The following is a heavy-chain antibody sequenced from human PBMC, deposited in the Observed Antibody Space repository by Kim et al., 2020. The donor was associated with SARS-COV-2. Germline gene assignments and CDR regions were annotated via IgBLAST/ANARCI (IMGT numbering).Heavy chain of an antibody. CDR1: SGSINNYH. V-gene: IGHV4-59*01. J-gene: IGHJ4*02. D-gene: IGHD2-2*01. CDR3: ARLGALEPGAANIDY. CDR2: IHYSGTK. Sequence: SETLSLTCTVPSGSINNYHWSWIRQPPGKGLEWIGYIHYSGTKNYNPSLKSRVTMSVDTSKNQFSLNLKSVTAADTAIYYCARLGALEPGAANIDYWGLGTLITVSS.